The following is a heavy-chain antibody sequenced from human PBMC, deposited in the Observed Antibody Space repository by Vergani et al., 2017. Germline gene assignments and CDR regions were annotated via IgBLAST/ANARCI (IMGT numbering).Heavy chain of an antibody. V-gene: IGHV3-11*01. CDR3: ARGYHYDSSGFEGPIDY. CDR1: GFTFSDYY. Sequence: VQLVESGGGLVKPGGSLRLSCAGSGFTFSDYYMTWIRQAPGKGLEWVSYISRSGSTIYYADSVKGRFTLSRDNAKNSLYLQMNSLRAEDTAVYYCARGYHYDSSGFEGPIDYWGQGTLVTVSS. J-gene: IGHJ4*02. D-gene: IGHD3-22*01. CDR2: ISRSGSTI.